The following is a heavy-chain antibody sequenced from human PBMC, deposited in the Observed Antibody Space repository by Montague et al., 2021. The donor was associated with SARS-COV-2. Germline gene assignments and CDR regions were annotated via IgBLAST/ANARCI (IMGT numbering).Heavy chain of an antibody. CDR3: ARQKPNGRSTYYYYQDMDV. CDR1: GGSISSSSHY. Sequence: SETLSLTCAVSGGSISSSSHYWGWIRQPPGKGLEWTGGVSHSGGTYYNASLQSRVTIFIDPSNNQFSLRLNSVTAADTAMYFCARQKPNGRSTYYYYQDMDVWGQGTTVSVSS. V-gene: IGHV4-39*01. CDR2: VSHSGGT. J-gene: IGHJ6*02. D-gene: IGHD2-8*01.